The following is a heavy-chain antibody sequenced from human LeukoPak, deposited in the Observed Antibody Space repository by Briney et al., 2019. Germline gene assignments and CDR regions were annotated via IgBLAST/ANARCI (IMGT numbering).Heavy chain of an antibody. D-gene: IGHD1-1*01. J-gene: IGHJ6*03. CDR1: GFTFNNYA. Sequence: PGGSLRLSCVASGFTFNNYAMTWVRQAPGKGLEWVSAISGSGYSTYYADSVKGRFTISRDNSKNTLYLQMNSLRAEDTAVYYCAKNDGNLPYYYYYMDVWGKGTTVTVSS. CDR3: AKNDGNLPYYYYYMDV. CDR2: ISGSGYST. V-gene: IGHV3-23*01.